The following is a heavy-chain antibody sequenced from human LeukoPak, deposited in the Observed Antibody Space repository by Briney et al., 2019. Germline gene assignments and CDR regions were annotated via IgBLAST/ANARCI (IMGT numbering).Heavy chain of an antibody. CDR1: GFTFSRYW. CDR2: IKEDGSAK. Sequence: GGSLRLSCAASGFTFSRYWVSRVRQAPGKGLEWVANIKEDGSAKYYVDSVKGRFTISRDNAKNSLYLQMNSLRAEDTAVYYCARDGGGWGYYFDFWGQGTLVTVSS. CDR3: ARDGGGWGYYFDF. V-gene: IGHV3-7*01. J-gene: IGHJ4*02. D-gene: IGHD2-21*01.